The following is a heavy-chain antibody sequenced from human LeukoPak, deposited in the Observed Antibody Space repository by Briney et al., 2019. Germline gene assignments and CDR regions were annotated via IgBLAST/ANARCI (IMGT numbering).Heavy chain of an antibody. CDR1: GGSISSYY. CDR3: ARYYDFWSGRHNWFDP. CDR2: IYYSGST. Sequence: PSETLSLTCTVSGGSISSYYWSWIRQPPGKGLEWIGYIYYSGSTNYNPSLKSRVTISVDTSRNQFSLKLSSVTAADTAVYYCARYYDFWSGRHNWFDPWGQGTLVTVSS. D-gene: IGHD3-3*01. V-gene: IGHV4-59*01. J-gene: IGHJ5*02.